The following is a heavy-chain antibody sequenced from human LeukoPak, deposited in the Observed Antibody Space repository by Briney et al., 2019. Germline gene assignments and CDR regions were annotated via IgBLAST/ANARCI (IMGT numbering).Heavy chain of an antibody. CDR1: GGSISSGDYY. D-gene: IGHD3-22*01. V-gene: IGHV4-30-4*01. Sequence: SETQSLTCTVSGGSISSGDYYWSWIRQPPGKGLEWIGYTYYSGSTYYNPSLKSRVTISVDTSKNQFSLKLNSVTAADTAVYYCARPYYYDSRIDPWGQGTLVTVSS. CDR2: TYYSGST. J-gene: IGHJ5*02. CDR3: ARPYYYDSRIDP.